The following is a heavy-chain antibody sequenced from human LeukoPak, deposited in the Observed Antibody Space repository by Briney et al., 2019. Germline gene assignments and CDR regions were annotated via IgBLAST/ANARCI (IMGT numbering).Heavy chain of an antibody. V-gene: IGHV3-7*01. CDR2: IKQEGNEK. CDR3: VRDRGSLDRNSFGLYSWFDP. CDR1: GFTISDYW. Sequence: GGSLRLSCEASGFTISDYWMSWIRQAPGKGPEWLANIKQEGNEKKYVDSVKGRFTISRDNAKNSLFLQMNSLRAEDTAVYYCVRDRGSLDRNSFGLYSWFDPWGQGILVTVSS. D-gene: IGHD5-18*01. J-gene: IGHJ5*02.